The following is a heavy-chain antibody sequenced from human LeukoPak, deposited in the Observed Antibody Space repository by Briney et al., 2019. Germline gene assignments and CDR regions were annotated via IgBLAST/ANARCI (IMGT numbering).Heavy chain of an antibody. J-gene: IGHJ4*02. Sequence: GASVKVSCKASGYTFTGYYMHWVRQAPGQGLEWMGWINPNSGGTNYAQKFQGRVTMTRDTAISTAYMELSRLRADDTAVYYCARAPTGYYFDYWGQGTLVTVSS. D-gene: IGHD4-17*01. CDR1: GYTFTGYY. CDR2: INPNSGGT. V-gene: IGHV1-2*02. CDR3: ARAPTGYYFDY.